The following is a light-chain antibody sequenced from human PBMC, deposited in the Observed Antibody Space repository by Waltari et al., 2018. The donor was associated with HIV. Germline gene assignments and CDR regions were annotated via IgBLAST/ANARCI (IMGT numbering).Light chain of an antibody. Sequence: EIVMTQSPATLSVSPGERVTLSCRASQRIASTLVWYQQKPGQSPRPLIYRASSRATGIPARFSGSGAGTEFTLTISSLQSEDFALYYCQQYNNFPLTFGGGTKVEIK. CDR3: QQYNNFPLT. J-gene: IGKJ4*01. V-gene: IGKV3-15*01. CDR2: RAS. CDR1: QRIAST.